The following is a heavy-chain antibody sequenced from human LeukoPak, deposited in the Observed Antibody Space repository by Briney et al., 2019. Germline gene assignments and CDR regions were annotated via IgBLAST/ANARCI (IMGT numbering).Heavy chain of an antibody. J-gene: IGHJ4*02. D-gene: IGHD5-12*01. CDR2: IIPSLGIA. Sequence: SVKVSCKASGGTFSSYAISWVRQAPGQGLEWMGRIIPSLGIANYAQKFQGRVTITADKSTSTAYMELSSLRSEDTAVYYCARGYSPRDGYNSYWGQGTLVTVSS. CDR1: GGTFSSYA. CDR3: ARGYSPRDGYNSY. V-gene: IGHV1-69*04.